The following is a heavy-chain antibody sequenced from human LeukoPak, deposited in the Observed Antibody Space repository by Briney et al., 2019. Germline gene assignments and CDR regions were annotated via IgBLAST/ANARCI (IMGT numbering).Heavy chain of an antibody. D-gene: IGHD3-22*01. CDR3: ARGNYYYDSSGYYHAQNSYYFDY. J-gene: IGHJ4*02. V-gene: IGHV4-34*01. Sequence: SETLSLTCAVYGGSFRGYYWSWIRQPPGKGLEWIGEINHSGSTNYNPSLKSRVTISVDTSKNQFSLKLSSVTAADTAVYYCARGNYYYDSSGYYHAQNSYYFDYWGQGTLVTVSS. CDR1: GGSFRGYY. CDR2: INHSGST.